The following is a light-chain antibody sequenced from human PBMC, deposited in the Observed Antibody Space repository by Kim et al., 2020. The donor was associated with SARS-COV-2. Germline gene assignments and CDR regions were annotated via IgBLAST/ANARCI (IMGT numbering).Light chain of an antibody. CDR1: ALPKQY. V-gene: IGLV3-25*03. J-gene: IGLJ3*02. CDR2: KDS. CDR3: QSAGSSGTYEV. Sequence: SYELTQPPSVSVSPGQTARITCSGDALPKQYAYWYQQKPGQAPVLVIYKDSERPSGIPERFSGSSSGTTVTLTIRGVQAEDEAVYYCQSAGSSGTYEVFGGGTQLTVL.